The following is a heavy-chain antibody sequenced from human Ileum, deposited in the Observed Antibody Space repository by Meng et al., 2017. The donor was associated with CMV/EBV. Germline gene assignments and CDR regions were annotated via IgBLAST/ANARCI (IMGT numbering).Heavy chain of an antibody. Sequence: GGSLRLSCAASGFTFSSYSMNWVRQAPGKGLEWVSYISSSSSTIYYADSVKGRFTISRDNAKNSLYLQMNSLRAEDTAVYYCVRAGSGFYSVDFDFWGHGTLVTVSS. V-gene: IGHV3-48*04. J-gene: IGHJ4*01. CDR3: VRAGSGFYSVDFDF. D-gene: IGHD2-15*01. CDR1: GFTFSSYS. CDR2: ISSSSSTI.